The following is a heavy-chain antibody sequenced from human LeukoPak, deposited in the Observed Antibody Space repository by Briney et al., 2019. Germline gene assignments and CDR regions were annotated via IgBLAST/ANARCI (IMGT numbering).Heavy chain of an antibody. Sequence: SETLSLTCTVSGGSISSYYWSWIRQPPGKGLEWIGYIYYSGSTNYNPSLKSRVTISVGTSKNQFSLKLSSVTAADTAVYYCARSDTADWYYYDSSGSGMDVWGQGPRSPSP. V-gene: IGHV4-59*01. CDR2: IYYSGST. CDR3: ARSDTADWYYYDSSGSGMDV. CDR1: GGSISSYY. J-gene: IGHJ6*02. D-gene: IGHD3-22*01.